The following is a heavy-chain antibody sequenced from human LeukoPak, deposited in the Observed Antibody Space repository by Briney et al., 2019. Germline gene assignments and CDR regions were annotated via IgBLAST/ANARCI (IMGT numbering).Heavy chain of an antibody. Sequence: GGSLRLSCAASGFTFSSYAMSWVRQAPGKGLEWVSAISGSGGSTYYADSVKGRFTISRDNSKNTLYLQMNSLRAEDTAVYYCAKDGAGYYYDSSGYYFDYWGQGTLVTVSS. CDR3: AKDGAGYYYDSSGYYFDY. J-gene: IGHJ4*02. V-gene: IGHV3-23*01. CDR1: GFTFSSYA. CDR2: ISGSGGST. D-gene: IGHD3-22*01.